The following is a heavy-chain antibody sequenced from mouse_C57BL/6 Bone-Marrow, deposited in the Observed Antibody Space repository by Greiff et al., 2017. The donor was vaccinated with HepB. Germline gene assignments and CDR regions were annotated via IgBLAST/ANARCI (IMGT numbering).Heavy chain of an antibody. Sequence: EVKVVESGGDLVKPGGSLKLSCAASGFTFSSYGMSWVRQTPDKRLEWVATISSGGSYTYYPDSVKGRFTISRANAKNTLYLQMSSLKSEDTAMYYCARRDGYFWGQGTTLTVAS. D-gene: IGHD2-3*01. J-gene: IGHJ2*01. CDR2: ISSGGSYT. V-gene: IGHV5-6*02. CDR3: ARRDGYF. CDR1: GFTFSSYG.